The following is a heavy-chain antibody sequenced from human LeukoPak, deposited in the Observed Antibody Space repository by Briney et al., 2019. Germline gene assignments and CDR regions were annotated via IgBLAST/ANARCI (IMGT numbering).Heavy chain of an antibody. CDR3: ARRSKTPGKTIFDY. V-gene: IGHV4-39*01. CDR2: IYYSGST. D-gene: IGHD3-10*01. CDR1: GGPISSSSYY. J-gene: IGHJ4*02. Sequence: SETLSLTCTVSGGPISSSSYYWGWIRQSPGKGLEWIGSIYYSGSTYYNPSLKSRVTISVDTSKNQFSLNLNSVTAADAAVYYCARRSKTPGKTIFDYWGQGTLVSVSS.